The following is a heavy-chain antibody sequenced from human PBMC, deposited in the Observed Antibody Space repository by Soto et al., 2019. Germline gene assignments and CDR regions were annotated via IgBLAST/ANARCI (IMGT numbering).Heavy chain of an antibody. CDR1: GGSISSYY. CDR2: IYYSGST. V-gene: IGHV4-59*12. J-gene: IGHJ6*02. D-gene: IGHD3-10*01. Sequence: SETLSLTCTVSGGSISSYYWSWIRQPPGKGLEWIGYIYYSGSTYYNPSLKSRVTISVDTSKNQFSLKLSSVTAADTAVYYCAAAWFGELAPGYYYGMDVWGQGTTVTVSS. CDR3: AAAWFGELAPGYYYGMDV.